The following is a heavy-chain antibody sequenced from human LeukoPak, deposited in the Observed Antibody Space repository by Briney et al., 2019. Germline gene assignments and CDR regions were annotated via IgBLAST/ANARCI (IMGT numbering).Heavy chain of an antibody. CDR1: GYTFTSYA. CDR2: INTNTGNP. V-gene: IGHV7-4-1*02. D-gene: IGHD3-3*01. Sequence: ASVRVSCKASGYTFTSYAMNWVRQAPGQGLEWMGWINTNTGNPTYAQGFTGRFVFSLDTSVSTAYLQISSLKAEDTAVYYCARDHPGGIIRWFVPWGQGTLVTVSS. CDR3: ARDHPGGIIRWFVP. J-gene: IGHJ5*02.